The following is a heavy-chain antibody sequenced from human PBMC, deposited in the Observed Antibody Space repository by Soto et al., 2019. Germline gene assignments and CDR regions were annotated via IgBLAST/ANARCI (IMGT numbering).Heavy chain of an antibody. CDR2: IYWDGIE. D-gene: IGHD2-15*01. CDR1: GFSLTTSGVG. J-gene: IGHJ4*02. Sequence: QITLKESGPTLVKTTQTLTLTCTVSGFSLTTSGVGVGWIRQPPGKAPEWLALIYWDGIERYSPSLRSRLTITIDTSKNQGVLTMTTMDPVDTATYYCAHSPCSGGTCYLFDHWGQGTPVIVSS. CDR3: AHSPCSGGTCYLFDH. V-gene: IGHV2-5*02.